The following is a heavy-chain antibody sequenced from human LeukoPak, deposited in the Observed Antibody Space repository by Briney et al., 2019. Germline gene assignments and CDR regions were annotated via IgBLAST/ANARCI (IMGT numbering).Heavy chain of an antibody. CDR3: AAYCSSTSCPFDY. CDR2: MNPNSGNT. V-gene: IGHV1-8*03. J-gene: IGHJ4*02. CDR1: GYTFTSYD. Sequence: ASVKVSSKASGYTFTSYDINWVRQATGQGLEWMGWMNPNSGNTGYAQKFQGRVTITRNTSISTAYMELSSLRSEDTAVYYCAAYCSSTSCPFDYWGQGTLVTVSS. D-gene: IGHD2-2*01.